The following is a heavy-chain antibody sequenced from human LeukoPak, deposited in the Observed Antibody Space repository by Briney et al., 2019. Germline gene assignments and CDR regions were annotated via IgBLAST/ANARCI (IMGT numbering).Heavy chain of an antibody. Sequence: GGSLRLSCAASGFTFSDYYMGWIRQAPGKGLEWVSYISNRGNNIYYADSVKGRFTISRDNSKNSLYLQMSSLRVEDTALYYCTKDDSGYTSSWSIDYWGQGTLVTVSS. J-gene: IGHJ4*02. V-gene: IGHV3-11*01. CDR2: ISNRGNNI. CDR1: GFTFSDYY. D-gene: IGHD6-13*01. CDR3: TKDDSGYTSSWSIDY.